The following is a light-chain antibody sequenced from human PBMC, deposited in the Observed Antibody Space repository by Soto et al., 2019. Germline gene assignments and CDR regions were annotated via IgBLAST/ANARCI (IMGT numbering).Light chain of an antibody. Sequence: DIQMTQSPSSLSASVGDRVTITCRASQTISSYLHWYQHKPGIAPKLLIYAASSLQSGVPSRFSGSGSGTDFNLTISSLQPEDFATYSCQQSYSLPWTFGQGTNVEIK. J-gene: IGKJ1*01. V-gene: IGKV1-39*01. CDR2: AAS. CDR3: QQSYSLPWT. CDR1: QTISSY.